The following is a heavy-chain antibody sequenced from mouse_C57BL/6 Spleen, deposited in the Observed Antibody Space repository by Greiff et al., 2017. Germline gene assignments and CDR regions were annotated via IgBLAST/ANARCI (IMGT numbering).Heavy chain of an antibody. D-gene: IGHD1-1*02. CDR1: GYTFTDYN. CDR3: AIDYGFAY. CDR2: INPNNGGT. V-gene: IGHV1-22*01. Sequence: EVKLQQSGPELVKPGASVKMSCKASGYTFTDYNMHWVKQSHGKSLEWIGYINPNNGGTSYNQKFKGKATLTVNKSSSTSYMELRILTSEDSAVYYCAIDYGFAYWGKGTLVTVSA. J-gene: IGHJ3*01.